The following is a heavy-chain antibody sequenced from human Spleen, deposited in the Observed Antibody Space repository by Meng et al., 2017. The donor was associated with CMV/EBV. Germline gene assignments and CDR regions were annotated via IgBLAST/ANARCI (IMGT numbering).Heavy chain of an antibody. D-gene: IGHD1-26*01. J-gene: IGHJ4*02. V-gene: IGHV4-39*07. CDR3: ARVGATGWYVGY. Sequence: SETLSLTCTVFDVSISSSTYYWGWIRQPPGKGLEWIGSIYYSGNTYYNPSLKSRVTISVDTSKNQFSLNLDSVTAADTAVYYCARVGATGWYVGYWGPGTPVTVSS. CDR1: DVSISSSTYY. CDR2: IYYSGNT.